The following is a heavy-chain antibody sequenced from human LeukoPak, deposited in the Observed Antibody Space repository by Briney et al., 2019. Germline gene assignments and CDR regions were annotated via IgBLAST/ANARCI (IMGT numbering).Heavy chain of an antibody. CDR2: INHSGST. CDR3: ARDHYIAAAGTWWFDP. J-gene: IGHJ5*02. Sequence: SETLSLTCAVYGGSFSGYYWSWIRQPPGKGLEWIGEINHSGSTNYNPSLKSRVTISVDTSKNQFSLKLSSVTAADTAVYYCARDHYIAAAGTWWFDPWGQGTLVTVSS. D-gene: IGHD6-13*01. V-gene: IGHV4-34*01. CDR1: GGSFSGYY.